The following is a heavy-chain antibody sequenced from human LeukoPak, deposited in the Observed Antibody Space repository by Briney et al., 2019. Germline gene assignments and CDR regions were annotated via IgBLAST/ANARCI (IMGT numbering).Heavy chain of an antibody. CDR2: ISVGGGST. Sequence: GGSLRLSCAASGFTFTNYGMTWVRQAPGKGLEWVSSISVGGGSTFYADSVKGRFTISRDNSNNTLYLQMNSLRAEDTAVYYCARRDQYSVRHGDSDYWGQGTRVTVSS. V-gene: IGHV3-23*01. CDR1: GFTFTNYG. J-gene: IGHJ4*02. D-gene: IGHD1-26*01. CDR3: ARRDQYSVRHGDSDY.